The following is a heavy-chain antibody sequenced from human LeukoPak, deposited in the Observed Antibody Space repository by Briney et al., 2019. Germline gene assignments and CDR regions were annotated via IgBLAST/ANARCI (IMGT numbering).Heavy chain of an antibody. Sequence: SETLSLTCAVYGGSFSGYYWSWIRQPPGKGLEWIGEINHSGSTNYNPSLKSRVTISVDTSKNQFSLKLSSVTAADTAVYYCARVSLSSGCLSNWGQGTLVTVSS. D-gene: IGHD6-19*01. V-gene: IGHV4-34*01. CDR3: ARVSLSSGCLSN. CDR1: GGSFSGYY. CDR2: INHSGST. J-gene: IGHJ4*02.